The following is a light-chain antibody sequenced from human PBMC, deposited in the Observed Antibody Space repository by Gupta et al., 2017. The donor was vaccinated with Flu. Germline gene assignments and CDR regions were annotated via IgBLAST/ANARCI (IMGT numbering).Light chain of an antibody. J-gene: IGKJ2*03. CDR3: MQALQTPR. Sequence: DIVMTQSPLSLPVTPGEPASISCRSSQSLLHGNGYNYLDWYLQKPGQSPQLLIYLGSNRASGVPDRFSGSGSGTDFTLKISRVEAEDVGVYYCMQALQTPRFGQGTKLEIK. CDR2: LGS. V-gene: IGKV2-28*01. CDR1: QSLLHGNGYNY.